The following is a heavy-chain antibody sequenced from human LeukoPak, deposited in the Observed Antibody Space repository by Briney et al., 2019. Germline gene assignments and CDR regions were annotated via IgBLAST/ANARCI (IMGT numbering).Heavy chain of an antibody. Sequence: GGSLRLSCAASGFTVSSNYMSWVRQAPGKGPEWVSYIDARSGITYYADSVQGRFTISRDDARESVFLQMGGLRVDDTAVYYCAKDPGEHYDFWSGSYYHYMDVWGKGTTVTVSS. CDR1: GFTVSSNY. D-gene: IGHD3-3*01. J-gene: IGHJ6*03. CDR3: AKDPGEHYDFWSGSYYHYMDV. CDR2: IDARSGIT. V-gene: IGHV3-48*01.